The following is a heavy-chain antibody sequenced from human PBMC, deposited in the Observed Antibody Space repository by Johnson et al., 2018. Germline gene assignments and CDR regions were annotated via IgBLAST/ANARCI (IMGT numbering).Heavy chain of an antibody. CDR2: TSYDETNK. CDR3: VRDSTYTSYMDV. CDR1: GFTFSNYG. D-gene: IGHD1-1*01. V-gene: IGHV3-30*03. J-gene: IGHJ6*03. Sequence: QVQLVESGGGVVQXGRSXRLXCAASGFTFSNYGMHWVRQAPGKGLEWVAATSYDETNKYYADAVRGRFTISRDNSKNTLNLQVNSLRAEDTAVYYCVRDSTYTSYMDVWGKGTTVTVAS.